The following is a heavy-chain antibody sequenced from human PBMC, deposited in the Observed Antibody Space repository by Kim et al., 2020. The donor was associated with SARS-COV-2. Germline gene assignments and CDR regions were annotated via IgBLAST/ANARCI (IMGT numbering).Heavy chain of an antibody. CDR2: IGTAGDT. CDR3: ARAEYSSGWYFGNAFDI. CDR1: GFTFSSYD. D-gene: IGHD6-19*01. J-gene: IGHJ3*02. V-gene: IGHV3-13*01. Sequence: GGSLRLSCAASGFTFSSYDMHWVRQATGKGLEWVSAIGTAGDTYYPGSVKGRFTISRENAKNSLYLQMNSLRAGDTAVYYCARAEYSSGWYFGNAFDIWGQGTMVTVSS.